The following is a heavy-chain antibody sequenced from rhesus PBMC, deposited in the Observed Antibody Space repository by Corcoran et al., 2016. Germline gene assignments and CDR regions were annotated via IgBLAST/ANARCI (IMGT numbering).Heavy chain of an antibody. Sequence: EVQLVESGGGLAKPGGSLRLSCAAFGFPFSSYSMHWVHQAPGKWLKWVLAISNGGINTYNQDSMKGQFTISRDTTKKSLDLQMNSLRVEDTAGYYCMRGNMIQLKLFDVWGPGVLVTVSS. V-gene: IGHV3-14*01. D-gene: IGHD5-12*01. CDR1: GFPFSSYS. J-gene: IGHJ5-1*01. CDR3: MRGNMIQLKLFDV. CDR2: ISNGGINT.